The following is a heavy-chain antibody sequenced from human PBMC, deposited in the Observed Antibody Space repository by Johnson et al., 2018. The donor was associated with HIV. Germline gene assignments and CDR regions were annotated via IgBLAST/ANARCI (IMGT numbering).Heavy chain of an antibody. J-gene: IGHJ3*02. V-gene: IGHV3-30*18. D-gene: IGHD3-16*01. CDR3: AKVGDSPDAFDI. Sequence: QVQLVESGGGVVQPGRSLRVSCAASGFSFGSYGMHWVRQAPGKGLEWVAIISYGGTYKYYADSVKGRFTISRDNSKNTLYLQMNSLRAEDTAVYYCAKVGDSPDAFDIWGQGTMVTVSS. CDR1: GFSFGSYG. CDR2: ISYGGTYK.